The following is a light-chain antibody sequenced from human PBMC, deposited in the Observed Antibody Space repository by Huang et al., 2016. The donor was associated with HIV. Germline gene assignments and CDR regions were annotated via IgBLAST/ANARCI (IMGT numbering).Light chain of an antibody. V-gene: IGKV3-15*01. CDR2: GAS. J-gene: IGKJ2*01. Sequence: EIVMTQSPAILSVSPGERATLSCRASQSVKSALAWYQHRPGQAPRLLIHGASTRATGIPGRFSGSGSGTEFTLTISSLQSEDFAVYYCHQYYDWPPGTFGQGTKLDIK. CDR3: HQYYDWPPGT. CDR1: QSVKSA.